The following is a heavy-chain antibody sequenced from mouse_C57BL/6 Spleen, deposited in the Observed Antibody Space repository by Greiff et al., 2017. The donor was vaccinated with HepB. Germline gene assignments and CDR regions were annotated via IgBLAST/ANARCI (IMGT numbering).Heavy chain of an antibody. V-gene: IGHV5-9*01. CDR1: GFTFSSYT. CDR2: ISGGGGNT. J-gene: IGHJ1*03. D-gene: IGHD3-3*01. Sequence: EVKVVESGGGLVKPGGSLKLSCAASGFTFSSYTMSWVRQTPEKRLEWVATISGGGGNTYYPDSVKGRFTISRDNAKNTLYLQMSSLRSEDTALYYCARGGGTDWYFDVWGTGTTVTVSS. CDR3: ARGGGTDWYFDV.